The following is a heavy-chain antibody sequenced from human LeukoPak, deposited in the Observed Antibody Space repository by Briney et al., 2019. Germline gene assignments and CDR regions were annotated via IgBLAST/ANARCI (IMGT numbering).Heavy chain of an antibody. D-gene: IGHD3-16*01. Sequence: PGGSLRLSCAASGLTFNSYSMNWVRQAPGKGLEWVSSISSSSSYIYYADSVKGRFTISRDNAKNSLYLQMNSLRAEDTAVYYCARGPLTYDYVWGSCPYWGQGTLVTVSS. CDR2: ISSSSSYI. CDR3: ARGPLTYDYVWGSCPY. CDR1: GLTFNSYS. V-gene: IGHV3-21*01. J-gene: IGHJ4*02.